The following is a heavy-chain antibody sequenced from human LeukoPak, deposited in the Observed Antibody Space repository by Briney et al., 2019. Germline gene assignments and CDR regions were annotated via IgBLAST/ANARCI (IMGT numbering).Heavy chain of an antibody. D-gene: IGHD3-3*01. V-gene: IGHV3-30*18. J-gene: IGHJ3*02. Sequence: GRSLRLSCAASGFTFSSYGMHWVRQAPGKGLEWVAVISYDGSNKYYADSVKGRFTISRDNSKNTLYLQMNSLRAEDTAVYYCAKDTYYDFWSGYYEGDAFDIWGQGTMVTVSS. CDR2: ISYDGSNK. CDR3: AKDTYYDFWSGYYEGDAFDI. CDR1: GFTFSSYG.